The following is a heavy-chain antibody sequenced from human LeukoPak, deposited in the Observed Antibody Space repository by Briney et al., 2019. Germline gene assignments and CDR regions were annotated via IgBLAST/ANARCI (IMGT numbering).Heavy chain of an antibody. V-gene: IGHV4-59*01. Sequence: SETLSLTCTVSGGPISSYYWSWIRQPPGKGLEWIGYIYYSGSTNYNPSLKSRVTISVDTSKNQFSLKLSSVTAADTAVYYCAGSYYYDSSGYFDYWGQGTLVTVSS. CDR3: AGSYYYDSSGYFDY. CDR1: GGPISSYY. J-gene: IGHJ4*02. CDR2: IYYSGST. D-gene: IGHD3-22*01.